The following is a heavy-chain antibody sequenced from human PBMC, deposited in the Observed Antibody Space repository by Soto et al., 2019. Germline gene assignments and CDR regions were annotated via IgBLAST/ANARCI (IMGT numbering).Heavy chain of an antibody. Sequence: SETLSLTCAVYGGSFSGYYWSWIRQPPGKGLEWIGEINHSGSTNYNPSLKSRVTISVDTSKNQFSLKLSSVTAADTAVYYCGRGGKYYYYYGMDVWGQGTTVTVSS. CDR3: GRGGKYYYYYGMDV. V-gene: IGHV4-34*01. D-gene: IGHD1-1*01. CDR2: INHSGST. CDR1: GGSFSGYY. J-gene: IGHJ6*02.